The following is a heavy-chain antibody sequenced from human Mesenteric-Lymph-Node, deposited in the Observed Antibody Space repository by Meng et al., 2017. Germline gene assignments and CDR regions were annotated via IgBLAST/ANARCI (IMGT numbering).Heavy chain of an antibody. CDR1: GGSFSGYY. J-gene: IGHJ4*02. V-gene: IGHV4-34*01. CDR3: ARTIGGADIVVVPAAYYFDY. Sequence: QVQLQQWGAGLLKPSETLSLTCAGYGGSFSGYYWSWIRQPPGKGLEWIGEINNSGSTNYNPSLKSRVTISVDTSKNQFSLKLSSVTAADTAVYYCARTIGGADIVVVPAAYYFDYWGQGTLVTVSS. D-gene: IGHD2-2*01. CDR2: INNSGST.